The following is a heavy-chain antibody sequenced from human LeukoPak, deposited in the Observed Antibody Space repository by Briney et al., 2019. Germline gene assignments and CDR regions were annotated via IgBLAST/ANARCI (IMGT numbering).Heavy chain of an antibody. Sequence: ASVKVSCEASGYTFTGYCMHWVRQAPGQGLEWLGWINTKSGATNYAQNFQGRVTMTRDTSMSTTYMELKRLRSDDTAVYYCARDLGISGWYAPPLGYFDYWGQGTLLTVSS. J-gene: IGHJ4*02. CDR3: ARDLGISGWYAPPLGYFDY. CDR1: GYTFTGYC. D-gene: IGHD6-19*01. V-gene: IGHV1-2*02. CDR2: INTKSGAT.